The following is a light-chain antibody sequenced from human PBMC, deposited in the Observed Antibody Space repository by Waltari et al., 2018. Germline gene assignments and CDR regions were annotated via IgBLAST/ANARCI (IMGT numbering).Light chain of an antibody. J-gene: IGLJ3*02. V-gene: IGLV2-8*01. CDR2: EVY. Sequence: QSALTQPPSASGSLRQSVTISCTGTRHNVGGYNYVSWYQQHPGKAPRLMIYEVYNRPSGVPDRFSGSKSGNTASLTVSGLQADDEADYYCSSYAGSENVVFGGGTKLTVL. CDR3: SSYAGSENVV. CDR1: RHNVGGYNY.